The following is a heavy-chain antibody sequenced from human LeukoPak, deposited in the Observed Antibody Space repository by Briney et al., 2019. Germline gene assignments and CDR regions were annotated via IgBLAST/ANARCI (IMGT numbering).Heavy chain of an antibody. Sequence: ASVKVSCKASGYTFTGYYMHWVRQAPGQGLEWMGWINPNSGGTNYAQKFQGRVTMTRDTSISTAYMELSRLRSDDTAMYYCVRDLMTTQTWDFDYWGQGTLVSVSS. CDR2: INPNSGGT. CDR3: VRDLMTTQTWDFDY. CDR1: GYTFTGYY. V-gene: IGHV1-2*02. D-gene: IGHD3-16*01. J-gene: IGHJ4*02.